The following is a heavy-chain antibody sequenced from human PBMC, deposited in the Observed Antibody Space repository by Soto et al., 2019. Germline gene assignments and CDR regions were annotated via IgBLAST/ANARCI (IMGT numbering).Heavy chain of an antibody. D-gene: IGHD3-22*01. CDR3: AKEGPDYYDSSGFDY. V-gene: IGHV3-30*18. CDR2: ISYDGSNK. J-gene: IGHJ4*02. CDR1: GFTFSSYG. Sequence: SLRLSCAASGFTFSSYGMHWVRQAPGKGLEWVAVISYDGSNKYYADSVKGRFTISRDNSKNTLYLQMNSLRAEDTAVYYCAKEGPDYYDSSGFDYWGQGTLVTVSS.